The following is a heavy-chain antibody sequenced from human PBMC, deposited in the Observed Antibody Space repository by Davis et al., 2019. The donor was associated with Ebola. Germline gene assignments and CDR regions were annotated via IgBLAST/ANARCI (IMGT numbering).Heavy chain of an antibody. CDR1: GFTFSIYT. CDR3: ARGRRLLADAFHI. V-gene: IGHV3-21*01. Sequence: GESLKISCAASGFTFSIYTMNWVRQAPGKGLEWVSSISSSSTYIYYADSVKGRFTISRDNAKNSPYLQMNSLRAEDTAVYYCARGRRLLADAFHIWGQGTMVTASS. CDR2: ISSSSTYI. J-gene: IGHJ3*02. D-gene: IGHD2-8*02.